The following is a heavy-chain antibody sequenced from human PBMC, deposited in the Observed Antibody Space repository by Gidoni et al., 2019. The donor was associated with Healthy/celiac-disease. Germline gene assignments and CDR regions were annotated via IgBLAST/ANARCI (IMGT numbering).Heavy chain of an antibody. V-gene: IGHV3-21*01. J-gene: IGHJ6*02. CDR3: ASSGGSFRIEDYYYYGMDV. CDR2: ISSSSSYI. Sequence: EVQLVESGGGLVQPGGSLRLSCAASGFTFRSYSMNWVRQAPGKGLEWVSSISSSSSYIYYADSVKGRFTISRDNAKNSLYLQMNSLRAEDTAVYYCASSGGSFRIEDYYYYGMDVWGQGTTVTVSS. D-gene: IGHD2-15*01. CDR1: GFTFRSYS.